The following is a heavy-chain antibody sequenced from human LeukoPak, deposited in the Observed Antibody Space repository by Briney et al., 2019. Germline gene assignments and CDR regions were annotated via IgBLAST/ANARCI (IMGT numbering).Heavy chain of an antibody. CDR1: SGSISSGGYY. J-gene: IGHJ3*02. D-gene: IGHD3-22*01. CDR2: IYYSGST. Sequence: SQTLSLTCTVSSGSISSGGYYWSWIRQHPGKGLEWIGYIYYSGSTYYNPSLKSRVTISVDTSKNQFSLKLSSVTAADTAVYYCARIPPTIVVVIEDDAFDIWGQGTMVTVSS. V-gene: IGHV4-31*03. CDR3: ARIPPTIVVVIEDDAFDI.